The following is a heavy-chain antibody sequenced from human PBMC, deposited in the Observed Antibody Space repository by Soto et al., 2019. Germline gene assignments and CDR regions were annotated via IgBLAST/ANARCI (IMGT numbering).Heavy chain of an antibody. Sequence: ASVKVSCKASGGTFGSQGIAWVRQDPGQGLEWMGGFIAMLGTPTYAKKVQGRATISSDESLTSSYLELRSLRSEDTGVYFCARGAMANFDYWGQGTVVTVSS. V-gene: IGHV1-69*13. D-gene: IGHD5-18*01. J-gene: IGHJ4*02. CDR3: ARGAMANFDY. CDR2: FIAMLGTP. CDR1: GGTFGSQG.